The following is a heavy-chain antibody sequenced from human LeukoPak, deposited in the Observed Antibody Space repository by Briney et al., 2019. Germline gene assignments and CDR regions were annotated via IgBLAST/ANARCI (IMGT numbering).Heavy chain of an antibody. CDR2: IKRKSDGGTT. J-gene: IGHJ6*04. Sequence: GGSLRLSCAAPGFPFSISWMSWVRRAPGKGLEWVGRIKRKSDGGTTDYAAPVKGRFTISRDDSKNMLFLQMNSLKTEDTAVYYCTAEKYFALDVWGKGTTVTVSS. D-gene: IGHD3-9*01. CDR1: GFPFSISW. CDR3: TAEKYFALDV. V-gene: IGHV3-15*01.